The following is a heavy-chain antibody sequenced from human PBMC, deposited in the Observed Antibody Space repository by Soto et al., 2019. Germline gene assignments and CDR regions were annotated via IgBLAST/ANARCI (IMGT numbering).Heavy chain of an antibody. Sequence: SETLSLTCAVSGYSISSSNWWGWIRQPPGKGLEWIGYIYYSGTTYYNPSLKSRVIISVDKSKNQFSLKLSSVTDADTAVYYWERGERQKQQDYWGQGTLVTVSS. CDR2: IYYSGTT. J-gene: IGHJ4*02. CDR1: GYSISSSNW. D-gene: IGHD6-13*01. CDR3: ERGERQKQQDY. V-gene: IGHV4-28*03.